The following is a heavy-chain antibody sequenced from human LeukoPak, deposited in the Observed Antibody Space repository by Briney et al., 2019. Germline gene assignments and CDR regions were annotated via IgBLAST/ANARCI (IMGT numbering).Heavy chain of an antibody. CDR3: ARDPFPLSAAAGPFDY. J-gene: IGHJ4*02. CDR1: GFTFSSYG. V-gene: IGHV3-30*02. D-gene: IGHD6-13*01. CDR2: IRYDGSNK. Sequence: PGGSLRLSCAASGFTFSSYGMHWVRQAPGKGLEWVAFIRYDGSNKYYADSVKGRFTISRDNSKNTLYLQMNSLRAEDTAVYYCARDPFPLSAAAGPFDYWGQGTLVTVSS.